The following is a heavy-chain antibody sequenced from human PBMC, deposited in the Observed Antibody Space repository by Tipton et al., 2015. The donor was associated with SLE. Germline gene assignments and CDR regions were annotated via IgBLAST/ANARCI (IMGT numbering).Heavy chain of an antibody. CDR2: IYPGDSDT. J-gene: IGHJ3*02. Sequence: EVQLVQSGAEVKKPGESLKISCKGSGYSFTSYWIGWGRQMPGKGLEWMGIIYPGDSDTRYSPSFQGQVTISADKSISTAYLQWSSLKASDTAMYYCARHQWALGPRGDAFDIWGQGTMVTVSS. V-gene: IGHV5-51*01. CDR3: ARHQWALGPRGDAFDI. D-gene: IGHD7-27*01. CDR1: GYSFTSYW.